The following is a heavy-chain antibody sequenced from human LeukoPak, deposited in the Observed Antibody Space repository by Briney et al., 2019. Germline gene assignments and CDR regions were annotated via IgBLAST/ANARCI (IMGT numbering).Heavy chain of an antibody. CDR1: GFTFSSYG. Sequence: GGSLRPSCAASGFTFSSYGMHWVRQAPGKGLEWVAVIWYDGSNKYYADSVKGRFTISRDNSKNTLYLQMNSLRAEDTAVYYCARGTYCSSTSCPPYGMDVWGQGTTVTVSS. J-gene: IGHJ6*02. CDR3: ARGTYCSSTSCPPYGMDV. D-gene: IGHD2-2*01. CDR2: IWYDGSNK. V-gene: IGHV3-33*01.